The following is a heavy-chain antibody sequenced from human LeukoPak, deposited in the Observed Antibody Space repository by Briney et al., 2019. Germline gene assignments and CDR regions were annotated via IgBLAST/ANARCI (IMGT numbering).Heavy chain of an antibody. CDR1: GFTFSTYV. Sequence: GGSLRLSCAASGFTFSTYVMSWVRQAPGKGLEWVSTVSTTGGSTYYADSVKGRFTISRDNSKDTLYLQMNSLRAEDTAVYYCAKCSGWFVRGKDYYYYYMDVWGKGTTVTVSS. CDR2: VSTTGGST. CDR3: AKCSGWFVRGKDYYYYYMDV. D-gene: IGHD6-19*01. V-gene: IGHV3-23*01. J-gene: IGHJ6*03.